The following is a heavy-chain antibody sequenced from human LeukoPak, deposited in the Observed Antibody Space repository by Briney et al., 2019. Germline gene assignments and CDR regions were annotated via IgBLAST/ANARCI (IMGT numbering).Heavy chain of an antibody. Sequence: SETLSLTCTVSGASISSYYWSWIRQPAGKGLEWIRRMHTSGDTNYNPPLWRRVTMPLDTSRNQFSLRLSSVTAADTAMYYCARDRANNWSQDWFDPWGQGALVTVSS. J-gene: IGHJ5*02. CDR2: MHTSGDT. CDR3: ARDRANNWSQDWFDP. D-gene: IGHD1-1*01. CDR1: GASISSYY. V-gene: IGHV4-4*07.